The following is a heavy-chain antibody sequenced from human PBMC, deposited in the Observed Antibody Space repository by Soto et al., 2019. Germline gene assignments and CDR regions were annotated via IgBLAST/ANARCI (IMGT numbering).Heavy chain of an antibody. CDR1: GFTFSDYG. CDR3: ARDPLHYDILTGYSPNYFDF. CDR2: IWYDGSNK. Sequence: LRLSFAASGFTFSDYGMHWVRQAPGKGLEWVAVIWYDGSNKYYADSVKGRFTISRDNSKNTLYLQMNSLRAEDTAVYYCARDPLHYDILTGYSPNYFDFWGQVTLVTVSS. J-gene: IGHJ4*02. V-gene: IGHV3-33*01. D-gene: IGHD3-9*01.